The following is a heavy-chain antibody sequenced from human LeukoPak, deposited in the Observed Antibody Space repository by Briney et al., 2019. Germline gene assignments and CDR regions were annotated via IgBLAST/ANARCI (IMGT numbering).Heavy chain of an antibody. CDR1: GFTFSDYD. Sequence: GGSLRLSCSASGFTFSDYDMNWVRQAPGKGLEWVSSISGLSTHIYYGDSVKGRFSISRDNAKNSVYLQMNSLGVEDTAIYYCGRAFPPLRTSSAVDLWGQGILVTVSS. D-gene: IGHD3/OR15-3a*01. V-gene: IGHV3-69-1*02. J-gene: IGHJ4*02. CDR3: GRAFPPLRTSSAVDL. CDR2: ISGLSTHI.